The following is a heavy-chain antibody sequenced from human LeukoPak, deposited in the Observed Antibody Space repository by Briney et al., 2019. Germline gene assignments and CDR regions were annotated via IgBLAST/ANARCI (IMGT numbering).Heavy chain of an antibody. D-gene: IGHD1-26*01. CDR2: INPSGGST. CDR3: AREEVGAIAGEDY. CDR1: GGTFSSYA. J-gene: IGHJ4*02. V-gene: IGHV1-46*01. Sequence: ASVKVSCKASGGTFSSYAISWVRQAPGQGLEWMGIINPSGGSTSYAQKFQGRVTMTRDTSTSTVYMELSSLRSEDTAVYYCAREEVGAIAGEDYWGQGTLVTVSS.